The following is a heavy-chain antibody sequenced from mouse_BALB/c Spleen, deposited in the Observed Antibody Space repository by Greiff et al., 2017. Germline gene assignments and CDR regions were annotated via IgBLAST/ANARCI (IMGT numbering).Heavy chain of an antibody. CDR2: INPYNDGT. Sequence: VQLQQSGPELVKPGASVKMSCKASGYTFTSYVMHWVKQKPGQGLEWIGYINPYNDGTKYNEKFKGKATLTSDKSSSTAYMELSSLTSEDSAVYYCARERGTARATCWLAYWGQGTLVTVSA. CDR3: ARERGTARATCWLAY. CDR1: GYTFTSYV. J-gene: IGHJ3*01. V-gene: IGHV1-14*01. D-gene: IGHD3-1*01.